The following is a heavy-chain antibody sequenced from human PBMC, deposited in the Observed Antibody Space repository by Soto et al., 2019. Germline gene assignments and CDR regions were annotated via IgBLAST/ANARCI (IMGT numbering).Heavy chain of an antibody. J-gene: IGHJ5*02. CDR2: IYYSGST. V-gene: IGHV4-59*01. Sequence: SETLCLTGSVSVGSIRSDYWSWIRQPPGKGLEWIGYIYYSGSTNYNPSLKSRVTISVDTSKNQFSLKRSSVTAADTAVYYCAKDHSGYDPWGRGTLVTVSS. CDR3: AKDHSGYDP. CDR1: VGSIRSDY. D-gene: IGHD5-12*01.